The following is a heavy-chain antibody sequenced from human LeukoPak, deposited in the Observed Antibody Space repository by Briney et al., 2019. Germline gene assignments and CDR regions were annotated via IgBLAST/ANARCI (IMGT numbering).Heavy chain of an antibody. CDR2: IRSIVTSI. CDR3: ARGITSSYHRHFDY. V-gene: IGHV3-48*03. J-gene: IGHJ4*02. Sequence: GGSLRRSCAASGFTFSSYEMNWVCEAPGKGLEWVSLIRSIVTSIDYVDSVKGRFTISRDNAKNSLYLQMDSLRAEDTAVYYCARGITSSYHRHFDYWGQGILVTVSS. CDR1: GFTFSSYE. D-gene: IGHD2-2*01.